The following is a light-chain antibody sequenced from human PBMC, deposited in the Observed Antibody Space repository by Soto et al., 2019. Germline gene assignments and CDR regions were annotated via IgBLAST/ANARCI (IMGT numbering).Light chain of an antibody. CDR2: GAS. Sequence: EIVLTQSPGTLSLSPGERATLSCRASQSVSSSYLAWYQQKPGQAPRLLIYGASSRATGIPDRFRGSGSGTDFTLTISRLEPEEFAVYYCQQYGSSPLTFGGGTKVEIK. CDR1: QSVSSSY. V-gene: IGKV3-20*01. CDR3: QQYGSSPLT. J-gene: IGKJ4*01.